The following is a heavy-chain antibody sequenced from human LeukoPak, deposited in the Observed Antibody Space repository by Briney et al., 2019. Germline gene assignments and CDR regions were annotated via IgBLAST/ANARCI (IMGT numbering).Heavy chain of an antibody. V-gene: IGHV5-51*01. CDR3: ARSDQLRWFGEPRRPFYYGMDV. CDR2: IYPGDSDT. CDR1: GYSFTDYW. D-gene: IGHD3-10*01. Sequence: GESLKISCQTAGYSFTDYWIGWVRQMPWKGLEWMGIIYPGDSDTRYSPSFQGQVTISADKSIRTAYLQWSLKASDTAIYYCARSDQLRWFGEPRRPFYYGMDVWGQGTTVTVS. J-gene: IGHJ6*02.